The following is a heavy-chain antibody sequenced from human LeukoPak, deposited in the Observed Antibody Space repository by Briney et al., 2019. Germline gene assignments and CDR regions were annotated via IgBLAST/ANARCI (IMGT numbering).Heavy chain of an antibody. V-gene: IGHV4-30-2*01. Sequence: LEWIGYIYHSGSTYYNPSLKSRVTISVDRSKNQFSLKLSSVTAADTAVYYCARDGYGSGSWYYFDYWGQGTLVTVSS. J-gene: IGHJ4*02. CDR2: IYHSGST. CDR3: ARDGYGSGSWYYFDY. D-gene: IGHD3-10*01.